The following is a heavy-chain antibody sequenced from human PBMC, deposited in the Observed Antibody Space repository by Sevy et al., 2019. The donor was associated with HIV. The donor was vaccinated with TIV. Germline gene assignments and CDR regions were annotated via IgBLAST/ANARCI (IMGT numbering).Heavy chain of an antibody. V-gene: IGHV1-2*06. D-gene: IGHD6-13*01. CDR2: INPDSGAT. CDR1: GYYFTVYS. Sequence: DKVKVSCKTSGYYFTVYSLSWVRQAPRQGLERMGRINPDSGATKYSQEFQGRLTMTRDTSISTVYMDLSRLRSDDTAVYYCSRGVAAPAQGHFEYWGQGTLVHVSS. J-gene: IGHJ4*02. CDR3: SRGVAAPAQGHFEY.